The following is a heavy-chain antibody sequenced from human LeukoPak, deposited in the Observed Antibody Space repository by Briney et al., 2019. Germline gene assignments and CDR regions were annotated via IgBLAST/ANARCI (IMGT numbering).Heavy chain of an antibody. CDR3: ARDLSASYALSIGEFDY. CDR2: IKQDGSEK. J-gene: IGHJ4*02. Sequence: GGSLRLSCAASGFTFSSYWMSRVRQAPGKGLEWVANIKQDGSEKYYVDSVKGRFTISRDNAKNSLYLQMNSLRAEDTAVYYCARDLSASYALSIGEFDYWGQGTLVTVSS. V-gene: IGHV3-7*01. D-gene: IGHD2-8*01. CDR1: GFTFSSYW.